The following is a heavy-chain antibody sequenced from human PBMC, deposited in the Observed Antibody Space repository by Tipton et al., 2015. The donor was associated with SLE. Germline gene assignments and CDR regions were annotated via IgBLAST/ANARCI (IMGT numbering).Heavy chain of an antibody. CDR2: IIPILGIA. CDR3: AAVGKTYWFDP. D-gene: IGHD1-26*01. J-gene: IGHJ5*02. Sequence: QLVQSGAEVKKPGSSVKVSCKASGGTFSSYTISWVRQAPGQGLEWTGRIIPILGIANYAQKFQGRVTITADKSTSTAYMELSSLRSEDTAVYYCAAVGKTYWFDPWGQGTLVTVSS. CDR1: GGTFSSYT. V-gene: IGHV1-69*09.